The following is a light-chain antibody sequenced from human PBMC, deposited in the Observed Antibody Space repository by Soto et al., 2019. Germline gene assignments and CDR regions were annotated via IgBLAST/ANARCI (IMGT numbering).Light chain of an antibody. CDR2: GTS. Sequence: DIQMTQFPSSLSASVGDRVTLTCRASQSISDYLNWYQKKPGKAPKLLIYGTSYLQSEVPSRFSGRGSGTDFTLTIISLQLEDFPTYFCQQSYTTANTFGQGTRLEIK. J-gene: IGKJ2*01. V-gene: IGKV1-39*01. CDR1: QSISDY. CDR3: QQSYTTANT.